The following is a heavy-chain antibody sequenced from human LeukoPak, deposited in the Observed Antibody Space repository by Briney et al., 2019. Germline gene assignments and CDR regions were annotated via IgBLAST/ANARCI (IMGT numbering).Heavy chain of an antibody. CDR2: INPNSGGT. D-gene: IGHD2-2*01. CDR3: ARGTLISYCSSTSCYLFDP. J-gene: IGHJ5*02. Sequence: ASVKVSCKASGYTFTGYYMHWVRQAPGQGLEWMGWINPNSGGTNYAQKFQGRVTMTRDTSISTAYMELSRLRSDDTAVYYCARGTLISYCSSTSCYLFDPWGQGTLVTVSS. V-gene: IGHV1-2*02. CDR1: GYTFTGYY.